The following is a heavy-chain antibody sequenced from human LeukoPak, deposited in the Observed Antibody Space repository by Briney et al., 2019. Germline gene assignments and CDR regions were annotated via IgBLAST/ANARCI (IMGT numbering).Heavy chain of an antibody. CDR3: ARHNYYITYGDWFDP. CDR2: TYYSGST. Sequence: PSETLSLTCTVSGGSISSYYWSWIRQPPGKGLEWIGYTYYSGSTNYNPSLKSRVTISVDTSKNQFSLKLSSVTAADTAMYYCARHNYYITYGDWFDPWGQGTLVTVSS. D-gene: IGHD4-11*01. J-gene: IGHJ5*02. V-gene: IGHV4-59*08. CDR1: GGSISSYY.